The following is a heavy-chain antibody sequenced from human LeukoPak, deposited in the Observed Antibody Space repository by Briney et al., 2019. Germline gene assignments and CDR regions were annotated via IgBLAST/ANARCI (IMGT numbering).Heavy chain of an antibody. V-gene: IGHV3-11*04. CDR3: ARDNYGDYVEYYYYMDV. Sequence: GGSLRLSCAASGFTFSDYYMSWIRQAPGKGLEWVSYISSSGSTIYYADSVKGRFTISRDNAKNSLYLQMNSLRAEDTAVYYCARDNYGDYVEYYYYMDVWGKGTTVTASS. CDR1: GFTFSDYY. D-gene: IGHD4-17*01. CDR2: ISSSGSTI. J-gene: IGHJ6*03.